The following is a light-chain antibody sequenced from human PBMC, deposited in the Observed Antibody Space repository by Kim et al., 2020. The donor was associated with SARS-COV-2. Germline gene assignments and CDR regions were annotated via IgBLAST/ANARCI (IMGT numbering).Light chain of an antibody. V-gene: IGKV3-20*01. J-gene: IGKJ4*01. CDR3: QQYGASPPIT. Sequence: PGERATLSCRASQTVIHNFLAWYQQKPGQAPRLLIYAAVNRATGIPDRFTGGGADTDFTLTITRLEPDDYAVYYCQQYGASPPITFGGGTKVDIK. CDR1: QTVIHNF. CDR2: AAV.